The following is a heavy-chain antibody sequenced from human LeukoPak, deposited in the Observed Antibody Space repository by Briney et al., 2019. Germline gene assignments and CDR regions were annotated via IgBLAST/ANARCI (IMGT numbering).Heavy chain of an antibody. D-gene: IGHD6-13*01. CDR3: ARGGIAAAGLSD. CDR1: GGSFSGYY. Sequence: SETLSLTCAVYGGSFSGYYWSWIHQPPGKGLEWIGEINHSGSTNYNPSLKSRVTISVDTSKNQFSLKLSSVTAADTAVYYCARGGIAAAGLSDWGQGTLVTVSS. J-gene: IGHJ4*02. CDR2: INHSGST. V-gene: IGHV4-34*01.